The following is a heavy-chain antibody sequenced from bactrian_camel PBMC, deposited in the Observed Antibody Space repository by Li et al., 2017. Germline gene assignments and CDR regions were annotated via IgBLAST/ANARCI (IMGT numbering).Heavy chain of an antibody. CDR3: ATERWFST. J-gene: IGHJ6*01. CDR2: INVYGGST. V-gene: IGHV3S40*01. Sequence: VQLVESGGDLVQPGGSLRLSCTASGFTFSSRDMSWVRQVPGKGLEWVSLINVYGGSTNSADSVKGRFTISRDNARNTLYLQMNSLKTEDTAVYYCATERWFSTWGQGTQVTVS. D-gene: IGHD2*01. CDR1: GFTFSSRD.